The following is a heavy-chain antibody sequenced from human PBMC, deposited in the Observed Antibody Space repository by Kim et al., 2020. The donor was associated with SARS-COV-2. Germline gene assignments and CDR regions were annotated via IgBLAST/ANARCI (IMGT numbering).Heavy chain of an antibody. CDR3: AKDGLGGTSGYVSD. CDR2: ISYDGSNK. V-gene: IGHV3-30*18. Sequence: GGSLRLSCAASGFTFSRYGMHWVRQAPGKGLEWVAVISYDGSNKYYADSVRGRFTISRDNSKNTQNLQMNSLRAEDTAVYYCAKDGLGGTSGYVSDWGQGTLVTVSS. D-gene: IGHD5-12*01. CDR1: GFTFSRYG. J-gene: IGHJ4*02.